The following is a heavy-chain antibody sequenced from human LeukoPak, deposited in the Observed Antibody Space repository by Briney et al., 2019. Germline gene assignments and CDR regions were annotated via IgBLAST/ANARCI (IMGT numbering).Heavy chain of an antibody. CDR3: ARVPTPRSGYYGWFDP. J-gene: IGHJ5*02. D-gene: IGHD3-3*01. CDR2: INPNSGGT. V-gene: IGHV1-2*02. Sequence: ASVKVSCKASGYTFTGYYMHWVRQAPGQGLEWMRWINPNSGGTNYAQKFQGRVTMTRDTSISTAYMELSRLRSDDTAVYYCARVPTPRSGYYGWFDPWGQGTLVTVSS. CDR1: GYTFTGYY.